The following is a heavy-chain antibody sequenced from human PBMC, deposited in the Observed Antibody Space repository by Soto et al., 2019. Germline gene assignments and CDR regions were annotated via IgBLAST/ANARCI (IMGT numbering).Heavy chain of an antibody. CDR3: ARDQGYSSGDDAFDI. D-gene: IGHD6-19*01. CDR1: GGSISSYY. Sequence: PSETLSLTCTVSGGSISSYYWSWIRQPPGKGLEWIGYIYYSGSTNYNPSLKSRVTISVDTSKNQFSLKLSSVTAADTAVYYCARDQGYSSGDDAFDIWGQGTMVTVSS. V-gene: IGHV4-59*01. CDR2: IYYSGST. J-gene: IGHJ3*02.